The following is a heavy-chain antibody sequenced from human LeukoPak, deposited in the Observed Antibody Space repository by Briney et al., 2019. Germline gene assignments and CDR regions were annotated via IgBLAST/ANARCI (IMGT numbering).Heavy chain of an antibody. V-gene: IGHV4-34*01. CDR2: SNHIGTT. CDR1: GGSFSGYY. Sequence: SETLSLTCAVYGGSFSGYYWSWIRQPPGKGLEWIGESNHIGTTNYNPSLKSRVTITVDTSKNQFSLKLSSVTAADTAVYYCASQAYCSGGSCSSDQNHYYYGMDVWGQGTTVTVSS. J-gene: IGHJ6*02. CDR3: ASQAYCSGGSCSSDQNHYYYGMDV. D-gene: IGHD2-15*01.